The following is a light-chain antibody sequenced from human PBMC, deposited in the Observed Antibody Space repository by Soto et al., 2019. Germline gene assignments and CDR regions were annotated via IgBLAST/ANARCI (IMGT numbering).Light chain of an antibody. V-gene: IGKV3-11*01. CDR3: HQRQSWPRT. J-gene: IGKJ1*01. Sequence: EIVFTQSPAPLSLFPGDRVAPSCRASQYINTRLAWYQHRPGQAPRLLIYQTSIRAAGIPARFSASGTGTDFTLTISDVQPEDFAVYYCHQRQSWPRTFGQGTKVDIK. CDR1: QYINTR. CDR2: QTS.